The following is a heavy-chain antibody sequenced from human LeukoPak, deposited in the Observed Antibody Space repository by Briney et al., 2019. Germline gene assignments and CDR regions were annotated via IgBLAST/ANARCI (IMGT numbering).Heavy chain of an antibody. CDR1: GFTFSSYA. J-gene: IGHJ4*02. V-gene: IGHV3-64*01. CDR2: ISTNGGST. CDR3: ARDHGSGSYSDY. Sequence: GGSLRLSCAASGFTFSSYAMHWVRQAPGKGLEYVSGISTNGGSTNYANSVKGRFTISRDNSKNTLYLQMGSLRAEDMAVYYCARDHGSGSYSDYWGQETLVTVSS. D-gene: IGHD1-26*01.